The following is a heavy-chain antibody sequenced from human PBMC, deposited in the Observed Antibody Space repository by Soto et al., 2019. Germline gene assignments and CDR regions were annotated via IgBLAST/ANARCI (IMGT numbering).Heavy chain of an antibody. J-gene: IGHJ4*02. CDR1: GGTFSSYT. CDR3: ARGEVGIVGDEDFDY. D-gene: IGHD1-26*01. V-gene: IGHV1-69*02. Sequence: QVQLVQSGAEVKKPGSSVKVSCKASGGTFSSYTISWVRQAPGQGLEWMGRIIPILGIANYAQKFQGRVMITADKSTSTAYMELSSLRSEDTAVYYCARGEVGIVGDEDFDYWGQGTLVTVSS. CDR2: IIPILGIA.